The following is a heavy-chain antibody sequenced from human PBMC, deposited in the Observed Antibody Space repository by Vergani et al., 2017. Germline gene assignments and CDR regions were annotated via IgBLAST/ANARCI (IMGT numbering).Heavy chain of an antibody. Sequence: QVQLVQSGAEVKKPGSSVKVSCKASGGTFSSYAISWVRQAPGHGPEWMGWINPVTGGTNYAQKLEDRVRMSLDTSITTSYMTLRRLTSGDTAMYYCARPLQPGGNSHWYFDHWGRGTLVSVSS. CDR3: ARPLQPGGNSHWYFDH. J-gene: IGHJ2*01. D-gene: IGHD4-23*01. V-gene: IGHV1-2*02. CDR2: INPVTGGT. CDR1: GGTFSSYA.